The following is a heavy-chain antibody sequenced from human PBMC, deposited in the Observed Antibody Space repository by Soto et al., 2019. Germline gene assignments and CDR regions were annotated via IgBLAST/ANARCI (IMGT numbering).Heavy chain of an antibody. J-gene: IGHJ6*03. CDR1: GFTFSNYA. Sequence: EVQLLESGGGLVQPGGSLRLSCAASGFTFSNYAMSWVRQAPGKGLEWVSGISGSSGTTYYADSVKGRFTISRDNSKNTLFLKMNSLRAEDTAVYYCAKDSYGSVIHFYYYYYMDVWCKGTTVTVSS. V-gene: IGHV3-23*01. CDR3: AKDSYGSVIHFYYYYYMDV. CDR2: ISGSSGTT. D-gene: IGHD3-10*01.